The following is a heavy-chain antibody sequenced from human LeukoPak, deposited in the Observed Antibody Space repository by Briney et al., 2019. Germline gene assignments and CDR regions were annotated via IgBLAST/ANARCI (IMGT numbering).Heavy chain of an antibody. J-gene: IGHJ3*02. Sequence: SGTLSLTCAVYGGSFSGYYWSWVRQPPGKGREWVGEINHSGRTNYNPSLKSRVTISVDTSKNQFSLKLSSVTAADTAVYYCARGPHYDIWTGYYNDAFDIWGQGTMVTVSS. D-gene: IGHD3-9*01. V-gene: IGHV4-34*01. CDR2: INHSGRT. CDR1: GGSFSGYY. CDR3: ARGPHYDIWTGYYNDAFDI.